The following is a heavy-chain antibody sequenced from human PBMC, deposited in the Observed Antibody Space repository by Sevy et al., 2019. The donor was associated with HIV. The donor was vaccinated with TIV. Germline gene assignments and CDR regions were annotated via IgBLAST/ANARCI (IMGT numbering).Heavy chain of an antibody. V-gene: IGHV4-31*03. CDR1: GGSISSGGYY. D-gene: IGHD3-10*01. Sequence: SETLSLTCTVSGGSISSGGYYWSWIRQHPGKGLEWIGYIYYSGSTYYNPSLKSRVTISVDTSKNQFSLKLSSVTAADTAVYYGARDPTPFHYYGSGSYNYYYYGMDVWGQGTTVTVSS. CDR2: IYYSGST. CDR3: ARDPTPFHYYGSGSYNYYYYGMDV. J-gene: IGHJ6*02.